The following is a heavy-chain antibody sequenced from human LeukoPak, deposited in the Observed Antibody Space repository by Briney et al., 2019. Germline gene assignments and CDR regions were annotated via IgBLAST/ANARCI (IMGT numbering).Heavy chain of an antibody. Sequence: GGSLRLSCAASGFTFSSYGMHWVRRAPGKGLEWVAVIWYDGSNKYYADSVKGRFTISRDNSKNTLYLQMNSLRAEDTAVYYCARGGQTFLAGPFDYWGQGTLVTVSS. CDR2: IWYDGSNK. V-gene: IGHV3-30*19. CDR1: GFTFSSYG. J-gene: IGHJ4*02. D-gene: IGHD6-19*01. CDR3: ARGGQTFLAGPFDY.